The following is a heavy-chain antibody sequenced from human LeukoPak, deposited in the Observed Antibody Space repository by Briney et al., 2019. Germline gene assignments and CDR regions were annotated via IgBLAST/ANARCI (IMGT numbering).Heavy chain of an antibody. CDR2: IYYSGST. Sequence: PSQTLSLTCTVSGGSISSYYWSWIRQPPGKGLEWIGYIYYSGSTNYNPSLKSRVTISVDTSKNQFSLKLSSVTAADTAVYYCARWIGHSSSWWGGPSSGMDVWGQGTTVTVSS. D-gene: IGHD6-13*01. CDR3: ARWIGHSSSWWGGPSSGMDV. J-gene: IGHJ6*02. V-gene: IGHV4-59*08. CDR1: GGSISSYY.